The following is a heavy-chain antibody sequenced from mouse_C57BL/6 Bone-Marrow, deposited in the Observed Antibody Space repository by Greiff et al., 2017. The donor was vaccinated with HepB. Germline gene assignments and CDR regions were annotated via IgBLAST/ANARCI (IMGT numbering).Heavy chain of an antibody. D-gene: IGHD2-5*01. V-gene: IGHV1-78*01. J-gene: IGHJ2*01. CDR3: ARDESNYVWGYYFDY. CDR1: GYTFTDHT. Sequence: VQRVESDAELVKPGASVKISCKVSGYTFTDHTIHWMKQRPEQGLEWIGYIYPRDGSTKYNEKFKGKATLTADKSSSTAYMQLNSLTSEDSAVYFCARDESNYVWGYYFDYWGQGTTLTVSS. CDR2: IYPRDGST.